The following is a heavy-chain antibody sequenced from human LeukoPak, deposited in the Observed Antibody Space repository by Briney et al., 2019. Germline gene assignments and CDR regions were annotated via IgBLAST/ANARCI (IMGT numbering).Heavy chain of an antibody. Sequence: GESLKISCKGSGYGFTSYWIGWVRQMPGKGLGWMGIIYPGDSDTRYSPSFQGQVTISADKSISTAYLQWSSLKASDTAMYYCARHETRYSYGRLTDYWGQGTLVTVSS. D-gene: IGHD5-18*01. CDR2: IYPGDSDT. CDR3: ARHETRYSYGRLTDY. V-gene: IGHV5-51*01. J-gene: IGHJ4*02. CDR1: GYGFTSYW.